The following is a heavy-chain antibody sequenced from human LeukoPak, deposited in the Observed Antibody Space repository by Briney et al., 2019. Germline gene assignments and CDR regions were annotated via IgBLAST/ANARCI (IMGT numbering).Heavy chain of an antibody. Sequence: GTSVKVSCKASGFTFTSSAMQWVRQARGQRLEWIGWIVVGSGNTNYAQKFQERVTITRDMSTSTAYMELSSLRSEDTAVYYCAAVSGCSGGSCYSEAWWYFDLWGRGTLVTVSS. J-gene: IGHJ2*01. CDR3: AAVSGCSGGSCYSEAWWYFDL. V-gene: IGHV1-58*02. CDR1: GFTFTSSA. D-gene: IGHD2-15*01. CDR2: IVVGSGNT.